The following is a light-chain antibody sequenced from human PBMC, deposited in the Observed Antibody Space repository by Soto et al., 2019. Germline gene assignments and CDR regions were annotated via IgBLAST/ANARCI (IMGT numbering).Light chain of an antibody. CDR1: QSVSTN. J-gene: IGKJ4*01. Sequence: EIVLTQSPATLSLSPGERGTLSCWASQSVSTNLAWYQQKPGQAPRLLIYGASNRVTGIPARFSGSGSGTDFTLTISSLESEDFATYYCQHRANWPPGATFGGGIKVEI. CDR2: GAS. CDR3: QHRANWPPGAT. V-gene: IGKV3-11*01.